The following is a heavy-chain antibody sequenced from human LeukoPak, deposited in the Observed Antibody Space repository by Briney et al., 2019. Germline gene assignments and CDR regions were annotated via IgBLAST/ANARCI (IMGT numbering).Heavy chain of an antibody. V-gene: IGHV4-38-2*02. CDR1: GYSISSGYY. D-gene: IGHD2-21*02. CDR2: IYWSGNT. Sequence: PSETLSLTCTVSGYSISSGYYWGWIRQPPGKGLGWIGSIYWSGNTYYNPSLMSRVTISVDTSKNQFSLRLSSVTAADTAVYYCAREPHIVVVTATPLWFDPWGQGTQVTVSS. J-gene: IGHJ5*02. CDR3: AREPHIVVVTATPLWFDP.